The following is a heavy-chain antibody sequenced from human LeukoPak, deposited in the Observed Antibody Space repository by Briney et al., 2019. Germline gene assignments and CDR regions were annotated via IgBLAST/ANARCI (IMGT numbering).Heavy chain of an antibody. Sequence: SETLSLTCTTSTGSTSSYYWSSIRQPPRTGLEWIAYIYHSGSTNYNPSLKSRVTISVATSKNQFSLKLSSVTAADTAVYYCARRERYCSSTSCYSYFDYWGQGTLVTVSS. CDR2: IYHSGST. CDR3: ARRERYCSSTSCYSYFDY. CDR1: TGSTSSYY. V-gene: IGHV4-59*01. J-gene: IGHJ4*02. D-gene: IGHD2-2*02.